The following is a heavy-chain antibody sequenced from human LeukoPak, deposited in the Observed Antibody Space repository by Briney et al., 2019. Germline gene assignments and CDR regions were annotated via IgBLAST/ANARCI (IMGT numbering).Heavy chain of an antibody. CDR2: ITGSSSTI. V-gene: IGHV3-48*01. Sequence: PGGSXRXXCAASGFTFSSFSMNWVRQAPGKGLEWVPFITGSSSTIYYADSVKGRFTISRDNAKNSLYLQMNSLRAEDTAVYYCASCSSTNCYWGQGTLVTVSS. D-gene: IGHD2-2*01. CDR1: GFTFSSFS. J-gene: IGHJ4*02. CDR3: ASCSSTNCY.